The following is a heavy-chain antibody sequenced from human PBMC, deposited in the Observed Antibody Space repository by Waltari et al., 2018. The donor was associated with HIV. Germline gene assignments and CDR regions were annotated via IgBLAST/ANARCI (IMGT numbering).Heavy chain of an antibody. J-gene: IGHJ5*02. Sequence: QVQLVQSGAEVKKPGDSVKVSCKASGYTVTDYYVHWVRQAPGQRLEWMGWINPKSGGRTFAQKCQGRVTMTWDTSITTAYMELHRLRSDDTAVYYCARRSWDLWGQGTLLTVSS. CDR3: ARRSWDL. CDR1: GYTVTDYY. CDR2: INPKSGGR. V-gene: IGHV1-2*02.